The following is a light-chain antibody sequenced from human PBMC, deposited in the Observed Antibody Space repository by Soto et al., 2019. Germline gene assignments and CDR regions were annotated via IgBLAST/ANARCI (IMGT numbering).Light chain of an antibody. CDR1: SSNIGNSY. CDR3: GTWDSSLTTDV. CDR2: EDN. V-gene: IGLV1-51*02. Sequence: QSVLTQPPSVSAAPGQKVTISCSGSSSNIGNSYVSWYQQLPGTAPKLLIYEDNKRPSGIPDRFSGSKSGTSATLGITGLQTGDEADYYCGTWDSSLTTDVLGAGTKLTVL. J-gene: IGLJ1*01.